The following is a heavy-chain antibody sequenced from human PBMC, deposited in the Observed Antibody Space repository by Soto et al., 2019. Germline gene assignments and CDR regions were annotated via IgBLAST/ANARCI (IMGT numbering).Heavy chain of an antibody. Sequence: SVKVSCKASGGTFSSYAISWVRQAPGQGLEWMGGIIPIFGTANYAQKFQGRVTITADESTSTAYMELSSLRSEDTAVYYCARDQGILLWFGELSPLCMDVWGQGTTVTVSS. CDR2: IIPIFGTA. CDR1: GGTFSSYA. J-gene: IGHJ6*02. V-gene: IGHV1-69*13. CDR3: ARDQGILLWFGELSPLCMDV. D-gene: IGHD3-10*01.